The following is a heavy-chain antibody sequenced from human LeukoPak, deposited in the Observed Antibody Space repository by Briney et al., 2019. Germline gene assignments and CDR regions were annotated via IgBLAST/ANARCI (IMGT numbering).Heavy chain of an antibody. V-gene: IGHV4-59*08. D-gene: IGHD3-10*01. CDR3: ARHRGYREVFDY. CDR2: IYYSGST. J-gene: IGHJ4*02. CDR1: GGSISSYY. Sequence: SETLSLTCTVSGGSISSYYWSWIRQPPGKGLEWIGYIYYSGSTNYNPSLKSRVTISVDTSKNQFSLKLSSVTAADTAVYYCARHRGYREVFDYWGQGTLVTVSS.